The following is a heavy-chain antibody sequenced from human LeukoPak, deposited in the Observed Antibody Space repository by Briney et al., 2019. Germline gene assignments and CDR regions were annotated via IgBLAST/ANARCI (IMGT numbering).Heavy chain of an antibody. V-gene: IGHV3-23*01. CDR3: AKDMRQQLAFQH. J-gene: IGHJ1*01. D-gene: IGHD6-13*01. Sequence: GGSLRLSCAASGFTFSSYAMSWVRQAPGKGLEWVSAISGSGNRTNNADSVKGRFTISRDNSKNTLYLQMNSLRAEDTAVYYCAKDMRQQLAFQHWGQGTLVTVSS. CDR2: ISGSGNRT. CDR1: GFTFSSYA.